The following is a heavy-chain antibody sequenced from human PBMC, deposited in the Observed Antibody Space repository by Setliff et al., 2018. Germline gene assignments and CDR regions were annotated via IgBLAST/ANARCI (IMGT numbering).Heavy chain of an antibody. V-gene: IGHV4-39*01. D-gene: IGHD5-12*01. CDR2: IYYSGST. CDR3: ARGYSGYDYLKPFDY. Sequence: SETLSLTCTVSGGSISSSSYYWGWIRQPPGKGLEWIGSIYYSGSTYYNPSLKSRVTISVDTSKNQFSLKLSSVTAADTAVYYCARGYSGYDYLKPFDYWGQGTLVTVS. J-gene: IGHJ4*02. CDR1: GGSISSSSYY.